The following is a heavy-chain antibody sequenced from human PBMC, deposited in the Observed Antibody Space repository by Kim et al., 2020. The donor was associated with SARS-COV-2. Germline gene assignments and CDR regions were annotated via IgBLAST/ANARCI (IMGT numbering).Heavy chain of an antibody. CDR2: IKQDDSQI. CDR1: DFAFGNYY. CDR3: VRAGAAGSSRWYFVL. V-gene: IGHV3-7*01. D-gene: IGHD6-13*01. Sequence: GGSLRLFCVSSDFAFGNYYMIWVRQAPGKGLEWVASIKQDDSQIHYVDSVKGRFTVSRDNAERSVFLQMTSLRAEDTALYYCVRAGAAGSSRWYFVLLG. J-gene: IGHJ2*01.